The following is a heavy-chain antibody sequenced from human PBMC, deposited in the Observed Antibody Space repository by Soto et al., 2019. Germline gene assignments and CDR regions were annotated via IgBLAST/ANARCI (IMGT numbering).Heavy chain of an antibody. CDR1: GGSVSSRSFF. Sequence: SETLSLTCTVSGGSVSSRSFFWGWIRQPPGKGLEWIGTIYYNGSTNYSPPLKSRVTISVDKSKNHFYLKLSSVTAADRAVYFCAAIIVIPASIPLDYWGQGTPVTVSS. V-gene: IGHV4-39*02. D-gene: IGHD2-2*01. CDR3: AAIIVIPASIPLDY. J-gene: IGHJ4*02. CDR2: IYYNGST.